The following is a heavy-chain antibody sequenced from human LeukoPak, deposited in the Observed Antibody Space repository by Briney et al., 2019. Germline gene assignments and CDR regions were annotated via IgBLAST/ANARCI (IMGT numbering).Heavy chain of an antibody. CDR3: ARGLQWLEAFDY. CDR2: INPNGGVT. J-gene: IGHJ4*02. D-gene: IGHD6-19*01. V-gene: IGHV1-2*02. CDR1: GYTFTGYY. Sequence: ASVKVSCKASGYTFTGYYIHWVRQAPGQGLEWMGWINPNGGVTHYPQKFQGRVTLTRDTSIRTAYREVSSLRSDDTAVYYCARGLQWLEAFDYWGLGTLVTVSS.